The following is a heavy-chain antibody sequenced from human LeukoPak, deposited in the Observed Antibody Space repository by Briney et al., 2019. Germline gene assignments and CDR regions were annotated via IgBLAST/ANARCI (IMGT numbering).Heavy chain of an antibody. D-gene: IGHD6-13*01. V-gene: IGHV4-61*02. Sequence: SETLSLTCTVSGGSISSSSYYWSWIRQPAGKGLEWIGRIYTSGSTNYNPSLKSRVTMSVDTSKNQFSLKLSSVTAADTAVYYCARTIAAADPYENWFDPWGQGTLVTVSS. CDR2: IYTSGST. J-gene: IGHJ5*02. CDR3: ARTIAAADPYENWFDP. CDR1: GGSISSSSYY.